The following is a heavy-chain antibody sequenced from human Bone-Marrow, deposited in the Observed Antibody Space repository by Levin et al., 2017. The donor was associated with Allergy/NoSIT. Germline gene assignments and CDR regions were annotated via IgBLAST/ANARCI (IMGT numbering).Heavy chain of an antibody. Sequence: GGSLRLSCAASGFTFSPYAIHWVRQAPARGLRGVAVISFDGSNKDYADSVKGRFTISRDNSKNTLYLQMNSLRPEDTAVYYCARRRVTARDYYYGMDVWGPGTTVTVSS. J-gene: IGHJ6*02. CDR3: ARRRVTARDYYYGMDV. V-gene: IGHV3-30*04. CDR1: GFTFSPYA. D-gene: IGHD1-14*01. CDR2: ISFDGSNK.